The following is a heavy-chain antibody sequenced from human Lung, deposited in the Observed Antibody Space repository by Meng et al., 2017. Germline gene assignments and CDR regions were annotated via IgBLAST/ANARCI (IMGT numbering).Heavy chain of an antibody. D-gene: IGHD3-22*01. Sequence: GGSLRLSCAASGLTFSTYAMYWVRQAPGKGLEWVAVISYHGSSKYYADSVKGRFTISRDNSKNTLYLQMDSLRPEDTAVYYCARARSSGYYTTTVFTDYWGQGNLVNGAS. CDR2: ISYHGSSK. CDR3: ARARSSGYYTTTVFTDY. CDR1: GLTFSTYA. V-gene: IGHV3-30*01. J-gene: IGHJ4*02.